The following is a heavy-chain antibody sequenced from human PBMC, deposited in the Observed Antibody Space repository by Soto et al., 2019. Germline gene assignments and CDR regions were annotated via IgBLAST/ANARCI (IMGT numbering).Heavy chain of an antibody. V-gene: IGHV3-33*03. CDR3: ATGVLGFCTGGNCPVEY. CDR1: GFTFSRQA. CDR2: IWYDGNDK. D-gene: IGHD2-15*01. Sequence: QVQLVESGGGVVQPERSRRLSCAASGFTFSRQAMHWVRQAPGRGLEWVAVIWYDGNDKYYADAVKGRFTISRDNPKKTVYLQMNSLRGEDTAMYYCATGVLGFCTGGNCPVEYWGQGTLVTVSS. J-gene: IGHJ4*02.